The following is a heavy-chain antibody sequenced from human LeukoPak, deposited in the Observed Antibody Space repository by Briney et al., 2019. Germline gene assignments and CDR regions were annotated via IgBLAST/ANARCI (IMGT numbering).Heavy chain of an antibody. CDR3: ARDWGDTIFGVVNHY. Sequence: GRSLRLSCAASGFTFSSYWMHWVRQASGKGLVWVSRINSDGSHTSYADSVKDRLTIPRDNAKNTLYLQMNSLRAEDTAVYYCARDWGDTIFGVVNHYWGQGALVTVSS. D-gene: IGHD3-3*01. CDR2: INSDGSHT. J-gene: IGHJ4*02. V-gene: IGHV3-74*01. CDR1: GFTFSSYW.